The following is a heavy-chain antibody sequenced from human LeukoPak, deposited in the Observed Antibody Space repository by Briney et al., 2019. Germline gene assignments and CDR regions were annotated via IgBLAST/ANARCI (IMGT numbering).Heavy chain of an antibody. D-gene: IGHD6-13*01. CDR1: VFTFSIYW. Sequence: QPGGSLRLSCAASVFTFSIYWVSWGRQAPGKGLEWVANIKQYGSEKYYVDSVKGRFTICRDNAKHSLYLQMDSRRAEDTSVYYCARDGYSSSWYGPLWYWGQGTLVTVSS. CDR2: IKQYGSEK. CDR3: ARDGYSSSWYGPLWY. V-gene: IGHV3-7*01. J-gene: IGHJ4*02.